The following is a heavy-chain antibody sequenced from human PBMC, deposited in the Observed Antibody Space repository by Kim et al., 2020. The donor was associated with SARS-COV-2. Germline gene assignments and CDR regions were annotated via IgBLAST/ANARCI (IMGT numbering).Heavy chain of an antibody. CDR3: ARAPRYSSGWTGDYFDY. V-gene: IGHV3-48*02. D-gene: IGHD6-19*01. CDR1: GFTFSSYS. CDR2: ISSSGSTI. J-gene: IGHJ4*01. Sequence: GGSLRLSCAASGFTFSSYSMNWVRQAPGKGLEWVSYISSSGSTIYYADSVKGRFTVSRDSARNSLYLQMNSLRDEDTAVYFCARAPRYSSGWTGDYFDY.